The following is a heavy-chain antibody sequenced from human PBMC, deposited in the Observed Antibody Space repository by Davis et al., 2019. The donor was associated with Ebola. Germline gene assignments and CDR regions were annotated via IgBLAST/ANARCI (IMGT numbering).Heavy chain of an antibody. CDR3: ARDYYDSSGYLYYFDY. J-gene: IGHJ4*02. Sequence: MPSETLSLTCTVSGSSITTYYWSWIRQPPGKGLEWIGYIYYTGGTEYNPSLKSRVTMSVDTSKNQFSLKLNSVTAADTAVYYCARDYYDSSGYLYYFDYWGQGTLVTVSS. CDR1: GSSITTYY. V-gene: IGHV4-59*12. CDR2: IYYTGGT. D-gene: IGHD3-22*01.